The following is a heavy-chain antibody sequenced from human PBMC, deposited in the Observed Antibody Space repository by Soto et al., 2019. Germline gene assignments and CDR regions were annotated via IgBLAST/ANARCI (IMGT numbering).Heavy chain of an antibody. CDR2: ISSSSSYT. Sequence: GGSLRLSCTASGFTFSSYAMHWVRQAPGKGLEWVSYISSSSSYTNYADSVKGRFTISRDNAKNSLYLQMNSLRAEDTAVYYCVPAGGIAVAGSDWGQGTLVTV. D-gene: IGHD6-19*01. CDR3: VPAGGIAVAGSD. CDR1: GFTFSSYA. V-gene: IGHV3-21*05. J-gene: IGHJ4*02.